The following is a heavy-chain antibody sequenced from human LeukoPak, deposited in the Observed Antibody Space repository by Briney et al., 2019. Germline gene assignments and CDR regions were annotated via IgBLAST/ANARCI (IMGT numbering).Heavy chain of an antibody. CDR1: GGTFISYA. J-gene: IGHJ6*03. CDR2: IIPIFGTA. V-gene: IGHV1-69*06. CDR3: ARGYYDSSGYYSAYYMDV. D-gene: IGHD3-22*01. Sequence: ASVKVSCKASGGTFISYAISWVRQAPGQGLEWMGGIIPIFGTANYAQKFQGRVAITADKSTSTAYMELSSLRSEDTAVYYCARGYYDSSGYYSAYYMDVWGKGTTVTVSS.